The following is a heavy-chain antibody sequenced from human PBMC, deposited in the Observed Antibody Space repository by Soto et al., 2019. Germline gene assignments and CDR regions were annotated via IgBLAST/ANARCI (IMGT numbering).Heavy chain of an antibody. J-gene: IGHJ4*02. CDR3: ARIQFIKSSSWSHSIDY. Sequence: SGPTLVNPTQTLTLTCTFSGFSLSTSGMCVSWIRQPPGKALEWLALIDWDDDKYYSTSLKTRLTISKDTSKNQVVLTMTNMDPVDTATYYCARIQFIKSSSWSHSIDYWGQGTLVTVSS. D-gene: IGHD6-13*01. V-gene: IGHV2-70*01. CDR1: GFSLSTSGMC. CDR2: IDWDDDK.